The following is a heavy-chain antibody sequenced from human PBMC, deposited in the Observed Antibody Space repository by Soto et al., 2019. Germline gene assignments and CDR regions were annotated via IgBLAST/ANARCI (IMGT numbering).Heavy chain of an antibody. Sequence: SETLSLSCAVYGGSFSGYYWSWIRQPPGKGLEWIGEINHSGSTNYNPSLKSRVTISVDTSKNQFSLKLSSVTAADTAVYYCARGQVGYCSGGSCYWWFDPWGQGTLVTVSS. CDR2: INHSGST. V-gene: IGHV4-34*01. J-gene: IGHJ5*02. CDR3: ARGQVGYCSGGSCYWWFDP. D-gene: IGHD2-15*01. CDR1: GGSFSGYY.